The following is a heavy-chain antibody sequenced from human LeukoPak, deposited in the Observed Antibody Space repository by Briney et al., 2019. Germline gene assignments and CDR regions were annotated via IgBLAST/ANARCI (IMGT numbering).Heavy chain of an antibody. CDR1: SGSISSNSYY. CDR2: IYYSGST. V-gene: IGHV4-39*01. CDR3: ARTRYYYNSRSYGAPYYFDY. D-gene: IGHD3-10*01. Sequence: SETLSLTCTVSSGSISSNSYYWGWIRQPPGKGLEWIGSIYYSGSTYYNPSLKSRVTISVDTSKNQFSLKLSSVTAADTAVYYCARTRYYYNSRSYGAPYYFDYWGQGTLVTVSS. J-gene: IGHJ4*02.